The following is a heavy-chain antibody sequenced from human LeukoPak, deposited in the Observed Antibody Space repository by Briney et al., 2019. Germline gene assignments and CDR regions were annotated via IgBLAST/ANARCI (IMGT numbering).Heavy chain of an antibody. Sequence: PGGSLRLSCAASGFTFSYYWMHWVRQAPGKGLVWVSRINSDGSSASYADSVKGRFTISRDNAKNSLYLQMNSLRAEDTAVYYCARESPEWRYFDYWGQGTLVTVSS. CDR2: INSDGSSA. CDR3: ARESPEWRYFDY. J-gene: IGHJ4*02. D-gene: IGHD2-8*01. CDR1: GFTFSYYW. V-gene: IGHV3-74*01.